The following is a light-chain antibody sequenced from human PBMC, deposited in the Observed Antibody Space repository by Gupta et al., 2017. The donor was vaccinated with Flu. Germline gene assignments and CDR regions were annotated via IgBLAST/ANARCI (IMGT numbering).Light chain of an antibody. CDR2: AAS. V-gene: IGKV1-39*01. Sequence: DIYMPQLPPPRSAPGGVRVTITGQTSQGISSYLNWYQQKPGKAPKPLVTAASHLQSGVPSRFSGRGSGTDFTLTINSLQPEDFATYYCKQSYSTAFGPGTTVDFK. CDR3: KQSYSTA. CDR1: QGISSY. J-gene: IGKJ3*01.